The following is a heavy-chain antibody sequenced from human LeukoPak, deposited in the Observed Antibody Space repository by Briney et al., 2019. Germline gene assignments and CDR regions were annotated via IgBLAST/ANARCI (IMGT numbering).Heavy chain of an antibody. V-gene: IGHV4-39*01. CDR1: GGSISSSSYY. CDR3: ARLSNLLLWFGELSYFDY. CDR2: IYYSGST. J-gene: IGHJ4*02. Sequence: PSETLSLTCPVSGGSISSSSYYWGWIRQPPGKGLEWIGSIYYSGSTYYNPSLKSRVTISVDTSKNQFSLKLSSVPAADTAVYYCARLSNLLLWFGELSYFDYWGQGTLVTVSS. D-gene: IGHD3-10*01.